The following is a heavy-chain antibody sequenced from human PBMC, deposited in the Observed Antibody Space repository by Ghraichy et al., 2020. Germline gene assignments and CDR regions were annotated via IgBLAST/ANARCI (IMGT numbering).Heavy chain of an antibody. D-gene: IGHD2-8*02. CDR2: ISSSISYI. V-gene: IGHV3-21*01. J-gene: IGHJ4*02. CDR1: GFTFSSYS. Sequence: GGSLRLSCAASGFTFSSYSMNWVRQAPGKGLEWVSFISSSISYIYYADSVKGRFTISRDNAKNSLYLQMNSLRAEDTAVYYCARSGGAYFDYWGQGTLVTVSS. CDR3: ARSGGAYFDY.